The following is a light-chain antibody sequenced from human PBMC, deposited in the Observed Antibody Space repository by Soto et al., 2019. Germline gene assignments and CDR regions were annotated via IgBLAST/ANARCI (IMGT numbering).Light chain of an antibody. Sequence: DIQMTQFPSTLSASVGDRVTITCRASQSISNWLAWYQQKPGKAPKLLIYKASSLESGVPSTVSCSGSGKEFTLTISSLQPDDFATYYCQHYNTYPYTFGQGTKLEIK. J-gene: IGKJ2*01. CDR2: KAS. CDR1: QSISNW. CDR3: QHYNTYPYT. V-gene: IGKV1-5*03.